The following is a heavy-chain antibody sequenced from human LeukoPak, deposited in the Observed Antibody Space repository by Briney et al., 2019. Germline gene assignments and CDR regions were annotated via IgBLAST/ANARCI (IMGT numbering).Heavy chain of an antibody. CDR1: RFTFSNYS. V-gene: IGHV3-21*01. CDR2: ISSSSSYI. Sequence: SGGSLRLSCAASRFTFSNYSMNWVRQAPGKGLEWVSSISSSSSYIYYADSVKGRFTISRDNAKNSLYLQMNSLRAEDTAVYYCARGVSGLWFGELRFDPWGQGTLVTVSS. D-gene: IGHD3-10*01. J-gene: IGHJ5*02. CDR3: ARGVSGLWFGELRFDP.